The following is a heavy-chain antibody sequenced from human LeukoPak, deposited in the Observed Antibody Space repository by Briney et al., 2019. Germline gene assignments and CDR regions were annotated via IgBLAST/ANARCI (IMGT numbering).Heavy chain of an antibody. J-gene: IGHJ4*02. Sequence: SVKVSCKACRGTFSSYAISWVRQAPGQGLEWMGGIIPIFGTANYAQKFQGRVTITTDESTSTAYMELSSLRSEDTAVYYCASGGGERGPIDYWGQGTLVTVSS. CDR1: RGTFSSYA. D-gene: IGHD2-21*01. CDR2: IIPIFGTA. CDR3: ASGGGERGPIDY. V-gene: IGHV1-69*05.